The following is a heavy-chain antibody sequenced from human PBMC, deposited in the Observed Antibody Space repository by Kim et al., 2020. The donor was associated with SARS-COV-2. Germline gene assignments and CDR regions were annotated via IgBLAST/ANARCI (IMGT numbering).Heavy chain of an antibody. CDR1: GFTFTSYA. V-gene: IGHV3-30*04. Sequence: GGSLRLSCAASGFTFTSYAMHWVRQAPGKGLEWVALISYDGSDKYYADSVKGRFTISRDNSKNTLYLQMNSLRAEDTAVYYCARGTYCSSTSCSPYYYYYYGMGVWGQGTTVTVSS. D-gene: IGHD2-2*01. J-gene: IGHJ6*02. CDR2: ISYDGSDK. CDR3: ARGTYCSSTSCSPYYYYYYGMGV.